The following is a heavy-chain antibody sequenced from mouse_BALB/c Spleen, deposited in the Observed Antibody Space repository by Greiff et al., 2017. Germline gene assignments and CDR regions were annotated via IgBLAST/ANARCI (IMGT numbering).Heavy chain of an antibody. D-gene: IGHD2-1*01. Sequence: VQLQQPGAELVMPGASVKMSCKASGYTFTDYWMHWVKQRPGQGLEWIGAIDTSDSYTSYNQKFKGKATLTVDESSSTAYMQLSSLTSEDSAVYYCARSYGNYSYYYAMDYWGQGTSVAGSS. CDR2: IDTSDSYT. J-gene: IGHJ4*01. CDR3: ARSYGNYSYYYAMDY. V-gene: IGHV1-69*01. CDR1: GYTFTDYW.